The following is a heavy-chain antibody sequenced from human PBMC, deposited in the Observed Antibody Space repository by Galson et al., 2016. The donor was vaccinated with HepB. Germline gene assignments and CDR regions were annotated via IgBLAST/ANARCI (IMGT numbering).Heavy chain of an antibody. V-gene: IGHV3-30*03. CDR1: GFTFSSYS. CDR3: AIDKSCYYYGMDV. CDR2: ISYHGSDK. J-gene: IGHJ6*02. Sequence: SLRLSCAASGFTFSSYSMNWVRQAPGKGLEWVAAISYHGSDKYYADSVKGRVTISRDNSNNTLYLQMTSLSPEDTAVYYCAIDKSCYYYGMDVWGQGTTVTVSS.